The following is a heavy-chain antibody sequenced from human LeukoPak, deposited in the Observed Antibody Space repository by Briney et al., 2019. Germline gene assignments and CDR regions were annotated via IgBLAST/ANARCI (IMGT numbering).Heavy chain of an antibody. CDR1: GFTFSSYG. D-gene: IGHD3-9*01. J-gene: IGHJ3*02. CDR3: AKGPEIATYYDILTGYSPGAFDI. V-gene: IGHV3-30*18. CDR2: ISYDGSNK. Sequence: PGGSLRLSCAASGFTFSSYGMHWVRQAPGKGLEWVAVISYDGSNKYYADSVKGRFTISRDNSKNTLYLQMNSLRAEDTAVYYCAKGPEIATYYDILTGYSPGAFDIWGQGTMVTVSS.